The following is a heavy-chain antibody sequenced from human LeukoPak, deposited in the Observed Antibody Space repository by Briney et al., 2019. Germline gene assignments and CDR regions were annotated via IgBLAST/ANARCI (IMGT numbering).Heavy chain of an antibody. CDR2: IYYSGST. CDR3: ARGVVVAAIVDY. J-gene: IGHJ4*02. CDR1: GGSISSYY. V-gene: IGHV4-59*01. Sequence: PSETLSLTCTVSGGSISSYYWSWIRQPPGKGLEWIGYIYYSGSTNYNPSLKSRVTISVDTSKNQFSLKLSSVTAADTAVYYCARGVVVAAIVDYWGQGTLVTVSS. D-gene: IGHD2-15*01.